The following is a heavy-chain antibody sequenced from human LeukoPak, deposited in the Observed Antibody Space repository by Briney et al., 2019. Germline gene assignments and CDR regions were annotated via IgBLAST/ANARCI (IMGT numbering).Heavy chain of an antibody. V-gene: IGHV3-13*01. Sequence: PGGSLRLSCAASGFTFSSYDMHWVRHPTGKGLEWVSAIGTAGDTYYLGSVKGRFIISRENANNPLYLQMNSLRAGDKAVYYCARSGYSGYADAFDIWGQGTMVTVSS. D-gene: IGHD5-12*01. CDR2: IGTAGDT. CDR3: ARSGYSGYADAFDI. J-gene: IGHJ3*02. CDR1: GFTFSSYD.